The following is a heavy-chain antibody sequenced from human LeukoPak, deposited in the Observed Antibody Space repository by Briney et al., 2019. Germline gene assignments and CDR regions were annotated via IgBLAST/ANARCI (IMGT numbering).Heavy chain of an antibody. V-gene: IGHV4-39*01. J-gene: IGHJ6*02. Sequence: PSEPLSLTCTVSGGSISRSIYYWGWIRQPPGKGLEWIGSIYYSESPYYNPSLKSRVTISVDTSKNQFSLKLSSVTAADTAVYYCASGPYGMDVWGQGTTVTVSS. CDR2: IYYSESP. CDR1: GGSISRSIYY. CDR3: ASGPYGMDV.